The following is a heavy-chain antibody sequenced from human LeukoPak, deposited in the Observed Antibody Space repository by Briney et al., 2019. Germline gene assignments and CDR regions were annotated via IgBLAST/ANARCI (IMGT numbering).Heavy chain of an antibody. V-gene: IGHV3-30*02. CDR3: ASPERTTGTFDY. D-gene: IGHD4-17*01. CDR1: GFTFSSYG. CDR2: IRYDGSNK. Sequence: PGGSLRLSCAASGFTFSSYGMHWVRQAPGKGLEWVAFIRYDGSNKYYADSVKGRFTISRDNSKNTLYLQMNSLRAEDTAVYYCASPERTTGTFDYWGQGTLVTVSS. J-gene: IGHJ4*02.